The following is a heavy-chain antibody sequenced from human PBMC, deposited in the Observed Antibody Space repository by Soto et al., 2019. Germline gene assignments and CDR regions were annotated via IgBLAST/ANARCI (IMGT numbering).Heavy chain of an antibody. CDR3: ARMATSGTLNWFDP. Sequence: GASVKVSCKASGGTFSSYAISWVRQAPGQGLEWMGGIIPIFGTANYAQKFQGRVTITADESTSTAYMELSSLRSDDKAIYYCARMATSGTLNWFDPWGQGTLVTVSS. CDR1: GGTFSSYA. V-gene: IGHV1-69*13. J-gene: IGHJ5*02. CDR2: IIPIFGTA.